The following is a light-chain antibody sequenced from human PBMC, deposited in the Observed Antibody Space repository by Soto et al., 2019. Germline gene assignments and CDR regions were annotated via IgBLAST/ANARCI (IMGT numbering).Light chain of an antibody. Sequence: EIVVTQSPSTLSLSPGERATLSCRASQSVSSYLAWYQQKPGQAPRLLIYDASNRATGIPARFSGSGSGTDFTLTISSLEPEEFVVYFCHQRNKFCQVTRLDIK. CDR3: HQRNK. CDR1: QSVSSY. V-gene: IGKV3-11*01. J-gene: IGKJ5*01. CDR2: DAS.